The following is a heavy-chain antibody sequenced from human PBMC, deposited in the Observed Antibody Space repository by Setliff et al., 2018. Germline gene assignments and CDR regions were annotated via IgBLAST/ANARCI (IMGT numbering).Heavy chain of an antibody. CDR3: ARGSTGAYDP. J-gene: IGHJ5*02. V-gene: IGHV4-61*01. CDR1: GGSISSGTYY. D-gene: IGHD7-27*01. Sequence: PSETLSLTCTVSGGSISSGTYYWSWIRQAPGKGLQWIAYVHYNGETNYNPSLKSRVLISVDTSKNQLSLRVTSVTAADTAVYYCARGSTGAYDPWGQGTLVTVS. CDR2: VHYNGET.